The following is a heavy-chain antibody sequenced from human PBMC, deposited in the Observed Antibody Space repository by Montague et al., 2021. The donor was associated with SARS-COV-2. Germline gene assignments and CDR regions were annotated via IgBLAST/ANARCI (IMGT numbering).Heavy chain of an antibody. V-gene: IGHV3-30*04. J-gene: IGHJ6*02. CDR2: ISNDGTKI. Sequence: SLRLSCAASGFTFTTYAMHWVRQAPGKGLEWMAVISNDGTKIYYADSVKGRFTISRDNSKNTLYLQLNRLRAEDTALYHCARDLFYIRNYYYYYGMDVWAKGPRSPSP. D-gene: IGHD2/OR15-2a*01. CDR1: GFTFTTYA. CDR3: ARDLFYIRNYYYYYGMDV.